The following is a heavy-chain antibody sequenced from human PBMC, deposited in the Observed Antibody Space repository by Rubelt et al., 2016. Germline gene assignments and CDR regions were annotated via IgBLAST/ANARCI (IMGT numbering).Heavy chain of an antibody. CDR2: ISGSGGST. Sequence: VQLVESGGGVVQPGRSLRLSCAASGFTFSSYAMHWVRQAPGKGLEWVSAISGSGGSTYYADSVEGRFTISRDNSKNTLYLQMNSLRAEDTAVYYCAKGRRATTIEDAFDIWGQGTMVTVSS. V-gene: IGHV3-23*04. CDR1: GFTFSSYA. CDR3: AKGRRATTIEDAFDI. D-gene: IGHD1/OR15-1a*01. J-gene: IGHJ3*02.